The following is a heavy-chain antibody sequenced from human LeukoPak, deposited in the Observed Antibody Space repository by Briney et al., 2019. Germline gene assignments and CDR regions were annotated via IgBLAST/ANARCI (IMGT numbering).Heavy chain of an antibody. Sequence: SETLSLTCTVSGGSISGHHWTWIRQPPGTGLGWIGYFYDSVDFNYNPSLKSRVTIWMDMSNNQFSLTMSSVTAADTAMYYCARLLRPGGRKGDASDIWGQRTLVTVSS. J-gene: IGHJ3*02. D-gene: IGHD1-26*01. CDR2: FYDSVDF. CDR3: ARLLRPGGRKGDASDI. V-gene: IGHV4-59*08. CDR1: GGSISGHH.